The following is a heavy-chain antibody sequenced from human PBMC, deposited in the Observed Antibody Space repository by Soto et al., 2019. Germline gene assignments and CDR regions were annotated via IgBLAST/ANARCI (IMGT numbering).Heavy chain of an antibody. CDR1: GDSVSSSSAA. J-gene: IGHJ4*02. Sequence: SQTLSLTCAISGDSVSSSSAAWNWIRQSPSRGLEWLGRTFYRSKWRNDYAESVKSRITISPDTSKNQFSLQLNSVTPEDTAVYYCARDVGTDLPFDYWGRGTLVTVSS. D-gene: IGHD2-21*02. V-gene: IGHV6-1*01. CDR2: TFYRSKWRN. CDR3: ARDVGTDLPFDY.